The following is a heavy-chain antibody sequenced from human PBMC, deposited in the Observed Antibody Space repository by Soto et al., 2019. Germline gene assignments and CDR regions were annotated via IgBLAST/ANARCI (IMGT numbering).Heavy chain of an antibody. D-gene: IGHD2-15*01. CDR3: TTGSVEGF. J-gene: IGHJ6*02. V-gene: IGHV3-15*07. CDR1: GFSVSKAW. Sequence: DVQLVDSGGGLVKPGGSLRLSYEASGFSVSKAWMNWVRQAPGKGLEWVGRIKTRDEGETTNYAAPVKGRFTISRDDSKNTLYLQMNSLKTEDTAVYYCTTGSVEGFWGQGTTVTVSS. CDR2: IKTRDEGETT.